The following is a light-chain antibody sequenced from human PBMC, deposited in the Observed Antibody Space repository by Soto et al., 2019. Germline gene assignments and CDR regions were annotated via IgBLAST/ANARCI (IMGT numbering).Light chain of an antibody. CDR3: CSYAGSYTYV. CDR1: SSDVGGYNY. Sequence: SALTQPRSVPGSPGQSVTISCTGTSSDVGGYNYVSWYQQHPGKAPKLMIYDVSKRPSGVPDRFSGSKSGNTASLTISGLQAEDEADYYCCSYAGSYTYVFGTGTKVTVL. V-gene: IGLV2-11*01. CDR2: DVS. J-gene: IGLJ1*01.